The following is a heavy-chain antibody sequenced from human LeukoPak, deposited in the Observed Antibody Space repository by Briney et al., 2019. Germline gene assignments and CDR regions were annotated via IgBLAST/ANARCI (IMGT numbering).Heavy chain of an antibody. CDR1: GFTVSSNY. V-gene: IGHV3-66*04. CDR3: ARPRGYSYGSDAFDI. J-gene: IGHJ3*02. D-gene: IGHD5-18*01. CDR2: MYSGGST. Sequence: PGGSLRLSCAASGFTVSSNYMSWVRQAPGKGLEWVSVMYSGGSTYYADSVKGRFTISRDNSKNTLYLQMNSLRAEDTAVYYCARPRGYSYGSDAFDIWGQGTMVTVSS.